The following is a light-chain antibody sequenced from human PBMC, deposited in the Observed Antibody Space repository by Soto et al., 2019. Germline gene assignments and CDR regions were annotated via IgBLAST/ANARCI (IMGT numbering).Light chain of an antibody. CDR2: DVS. J-gene: IGLJ1*01. CDR3: SSHTNTNSYV. Sequence: QSVLTQPASVSGSPGQSVTIPCTGTSSDVGGSDYVSWYQHHPDKAPKLIISDVSNRPSGVSYRVSGSKSGNTASLTISGLQAEDEAIYYCSSHTNTNSYVFGTGTKVTVL. V-gene: IGLV2-14*03. CDR1: SSDVGGSDY.